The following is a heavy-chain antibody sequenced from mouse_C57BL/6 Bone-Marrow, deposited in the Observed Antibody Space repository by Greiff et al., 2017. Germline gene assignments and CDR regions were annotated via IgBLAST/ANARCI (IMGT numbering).Heavy chain of an antibody. CDR3: ARDRNYGNPLYFDY. J-gene: IGHJ2*01. V-gene: IGHV5-4*01. CDR1: GFTFSSYA. Sequence: EVMLVESGGGLVKPGASLKLSCAASGFTFSSYAMSWVRQTPEKRLEWVATISDGGSYTYYPDNVKGRFTISRDNAKNTLYLQMSHLKSEDTAMYYCARDRNYGNPLYFDYWGQGTTLTVSS. CDR2: ISDGGSYT. D-gene: IGHD2-1*01.